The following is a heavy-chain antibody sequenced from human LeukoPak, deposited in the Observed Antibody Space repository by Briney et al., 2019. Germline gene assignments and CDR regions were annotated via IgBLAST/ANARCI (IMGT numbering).Heavy chain of an antibody. V-gene: IGHV5-10-1*01. D-gene: IGHD6-6*01. J-gene: IGHJ4*02. CDR2: IDPSDSYT. CDR1: GYSFTSYW. CDR3: ARAEYSSPIDY. Sequence: GQSLTISCKGSGYSFTSYWISWVRKMPGKGLEWMGRIDPSDSYTNYSPSFQGHVTISAGKSINTAYLQWSSLKASDSAMYYCARAEYSSPIDYWGQGTLVTVSS.